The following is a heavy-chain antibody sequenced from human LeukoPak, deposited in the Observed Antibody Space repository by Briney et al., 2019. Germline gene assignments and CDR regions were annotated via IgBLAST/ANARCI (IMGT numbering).Heavy chain of an antibody. CDR2: IKKDGSDK. Sequence: GGSLRLSCLISGFTFSNYWMSWVRQAPGKGLEWVANIKKDGSDKFYVDSVKGRFTISRDNAKSSLFLQMSSLRVEDTAVYYCARVRGSGRDYYFDYWGQGTLVTVSS. V-gene: IGHV3-7*01. CDR1: GFTFSNYW. CDR3: ARVRGSGRDYYFDY. J-gene: IGHJ4*02. D-gene: IGHD3-10*01.